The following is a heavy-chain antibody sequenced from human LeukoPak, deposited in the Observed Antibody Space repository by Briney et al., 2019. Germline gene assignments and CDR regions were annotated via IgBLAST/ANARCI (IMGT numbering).Heavy chain of an antibody. V-gene: IGHV1-69*13. CDR2: IIPIFGTA. CDR1: GGTFSSYA. D-gene: IGHD3-10*01. CDR3: ARDPYYYGSGSYYKRGHWFDP. Sequence: SVKVSCKASGGTFSSYAISWVRQAPGQGLEWMGGIIPIFGTANYAQKFQGRVTITADESTSTAYMELSRLRSDDTAVYYCARDPYYYGSGSYYKRGHWFDPWGQGALVTVSS. J-gene: IGHJ5*02.